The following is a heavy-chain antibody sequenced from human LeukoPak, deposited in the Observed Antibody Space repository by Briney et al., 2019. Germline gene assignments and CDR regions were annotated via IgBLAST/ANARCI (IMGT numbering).Heavy chain of an antibody. J-gene: IGHJ3*02. CDR3: ATGPLGATIAASDI. V-gene: IGHV3-23*01. Sequence: GGSLRLSCVASVFTFSNYAMSWVRQAPGKGLEWVSAISGSGGSTYYADSVKGRFTISRDNSKNTLYLQMNSLRAEDTAVYYCATGPLGATIAASDIWGQGTMVTVSS. D-gene: IGHD5-12*01. CDR2: ISGSGGST. CDR1: VFTFSNYA.